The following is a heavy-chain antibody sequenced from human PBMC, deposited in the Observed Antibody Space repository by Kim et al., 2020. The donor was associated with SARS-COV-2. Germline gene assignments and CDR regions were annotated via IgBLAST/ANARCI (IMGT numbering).Heavy chain of an antibody. CDR1: GDSVSTDTYY. CDR3: ARLVHLKRFNLLGFYP. D-gene: IGHD3-10*01. Sequence: SETLSLTCTVSGDSVSTDTYYWGWIRQPPGKGLEWIGSIFYTGDTYYNPSLRSRLTISVDTSKNQFSLWLRSVTAADTAVYYVARLVHLKRFNLLGFYP. CDR2: IFYTGDT. J-gene: IGHJ5*02. V-gene: IGHV4-39*01.